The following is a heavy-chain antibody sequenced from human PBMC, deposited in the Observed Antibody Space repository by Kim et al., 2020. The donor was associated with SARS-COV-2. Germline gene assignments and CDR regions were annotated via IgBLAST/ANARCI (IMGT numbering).Heavy chain of an antibody. CDR2: ISSSGSTI. Sequence: GGSLRLSCAASGLTFSDYYMSWIRQAPGKGLEWVSYISSSGSTIYYADSVKGRFTISRDNAKNSLYLQMNSLRAEDTAVYYCAISDSSGYYYYYYGMDVWGQGTTVTVSS. CDR3: AISDSSGYYYYYYGMDV. J-gene: IGHJ6*02. V-gene: IGHV3-11*04. CDR1: GLTFSDYY. D-gene: IGHD3-22*01.